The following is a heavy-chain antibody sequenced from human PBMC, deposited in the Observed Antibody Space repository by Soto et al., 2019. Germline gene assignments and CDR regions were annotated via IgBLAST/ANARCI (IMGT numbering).Heavy chain of an antibody. CDR1: GGTFSSYA. Sequence: SVKVSCKASGGTFSSYAISWVRQAPGQGLEWMGGIIPIFGTANYAQKFQGRVTITADESTSTAYMELSSLRSEDTAVYYCARGNLPYYDFWSGYSAVWGQGTTVTVSS. CDR2: IIPIFGTA. CDR3: ARGNLPYYDFWSGYSAV. J-gene: IGHJ6*02. V-gene: IGHV1-69*13. D-gene: IGHD3-3*01.